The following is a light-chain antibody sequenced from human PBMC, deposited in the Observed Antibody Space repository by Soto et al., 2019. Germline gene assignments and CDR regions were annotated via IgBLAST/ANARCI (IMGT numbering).Light chain of an antibody. V-gene: IGLV2-14*03. CDR3: RSYTASGTHVL. Sequence: QSALTQPASVSGSPGQSISISCTGTSSDVAAHNYVAWYQRHPGKAPKLIIYNVNDRPSWISDRFSDSKSGNTASLTISRLQAEDGADYICRSYTASGTHVLFGGGTKLTVL. J-gene: IGLJ2*01. CDR2: NVN. CDR1: SSDVAAHNY.